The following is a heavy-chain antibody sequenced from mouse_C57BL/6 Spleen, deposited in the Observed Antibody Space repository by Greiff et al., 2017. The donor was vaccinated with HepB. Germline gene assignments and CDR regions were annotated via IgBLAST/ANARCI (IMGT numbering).Heavy chain of an antibody. Sequence: VQLQQSDAELVKPGASVKISCKVSGYTFTDHTIHWMKQRPEQGLEWIGYIYPRDGSTKYNEKFKGKATLTADKSSSTAYMQLNSLTSEDSAVYFCARSGNYYGSSYGYFDYWGQGTTLTVSS. V-gene: IGHV1-78*01. CDR3: ARSGNYYGSSYGYFDY. CDR1: GYTFTDHT. D-gene: IGHD1-1*01. J-gene: IGHJ2*01. CDR2: IYPRDGST.